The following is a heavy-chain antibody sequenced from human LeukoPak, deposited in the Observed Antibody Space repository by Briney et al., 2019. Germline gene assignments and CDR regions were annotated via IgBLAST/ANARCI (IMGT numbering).Heavy chain of an antibody. CDR2: ISHSGGTT. J-gene: IGHJ3*02. Sequence: GGSLRLSCAASGFTFSSYAMSWVRQAPGKGPEWVSAISHSGGTTYYADSVKGRFTITRDNSKNTLYLQMNSLRAEDTAVYYCAKANVKYCSGGSCFDAFDIWGQGTMVTVSS. CDR1: GFTFSSYA. D-gene: IGHD2-15*01. V-gene: IGHV3-23*01. CDR3: AKANVKYCSGGSCFDAFDI.